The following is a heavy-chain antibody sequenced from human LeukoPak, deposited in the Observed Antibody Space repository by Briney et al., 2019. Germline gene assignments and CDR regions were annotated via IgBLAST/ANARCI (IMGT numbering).Heavy chain of an antibody. CDR2: IKQDGSEK. D-gene: IGHD5-24*01. CDR3: ARGARWLQFRTRWWFDP. Sequence: GGSLRLSCAASGFTFSSYWMIWVRQAPGKGLERVANIKQDGSEKYYVDSVKGRFTISRDNAKNSLYLQMNSLRAEDTAVYYCARGARWLQFRTRWWFDPWGQGTLVTVSS. CDR1: GFTFSSYW. J-gene: IGHJ5*02. V-gene: IGHV3-7*01.